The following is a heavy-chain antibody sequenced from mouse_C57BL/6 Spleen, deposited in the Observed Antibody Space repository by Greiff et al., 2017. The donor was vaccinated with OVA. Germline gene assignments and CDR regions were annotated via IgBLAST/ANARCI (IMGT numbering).Heavy chain of an antibody. D-gene: IGHD2-1*01. CDR1: GYTFTSYW. CDR3: ARWYYGNYGAMDY. CDR2: IYPGSGST. Sequence: QVQLKQPGAELVKPGASVKMSCKASGYTFTSYWITWVKQRPGQGLEWIGDIYPGSGSTNYNEKFKSKATLTVDTYSSTAYMQLSSLTSEDSAVYYCARWYYGNYGAMDYWGQGTSVTVSS. V-gene: IGHV1-55*01. J-gene: IGHJ4*01.